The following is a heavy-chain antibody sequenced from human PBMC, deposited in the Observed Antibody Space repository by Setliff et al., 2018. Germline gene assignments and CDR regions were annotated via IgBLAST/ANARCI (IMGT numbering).Heavy chain of an antibody. V-gene: IGHV4-39*01. J-gene: IGHJ6*03. CDR1: GGSIRSSSYY. CDR2: IYYSGIT. D-gene: IGHD3-22*01. CDR3: ARLGGSSGSGGFYYYYYMDV. Sequence: SETLSLTCTVSGGSIRSSSYYWGWIRQPPGQGLEWIAYIYYSGITYYNPSLKSRVTISVDTSKNQFSLKLSSVTAADTAVYYCARLGGSSGSGGFYYYYYMDVWAKGPRSPS.